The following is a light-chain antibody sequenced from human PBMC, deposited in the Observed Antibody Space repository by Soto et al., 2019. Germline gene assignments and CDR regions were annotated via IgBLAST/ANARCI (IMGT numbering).Light chain of an antibody. CDR1: QSVSSSY. CDR3: QQFSSYPLT. J-gene: IGKJ4*01. V-gene: IGKV3-20*01. Sequence: EIVLTQSPGTLSLSPGERATLSCRARQSVSSSYLAWYQQKPGQAPRLLIYDASNRATGIPDRFSGGGSGTDFTLTISRLEPEDFAVYYCQQFSSYPLTFGGGTKVDIK. CDR2: DAS.